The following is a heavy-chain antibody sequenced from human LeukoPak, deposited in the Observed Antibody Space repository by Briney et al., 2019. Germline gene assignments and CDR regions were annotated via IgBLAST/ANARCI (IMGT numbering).Heavy chain of an antibody. CDR3: AAILKDYYDSSGYYHSINYYGMDV. Sequence: PGRSLRLSCAASGFTFSSYAMPWVRQAPGKGLEWVASINHNGNVNYYVDSVKGRFTISRDNAKNSLYLQMSNLRSEDTAVYYCAAILKDYYDSSGYYHSINYYGMDVWGQGTTVTVSS. CDR2: INHNGNVN. CDR1: GFTFSSYA. V-gene: IGHV3-7*03. D-gene: IGHD3-22*01. J-gene: IGHJ6*02.